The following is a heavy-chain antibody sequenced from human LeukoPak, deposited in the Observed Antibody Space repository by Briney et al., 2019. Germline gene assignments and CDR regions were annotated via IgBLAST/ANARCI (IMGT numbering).Heavy chain of an antibody. D-gene: IGHD3-10*01. CDR2: IYYSGST. CDR1: GGSISSGDYY. J-gene: IGHJ4*02. V-gene: IGHV4-30-4*01. Sequence: SETLSLTCTVSGGSISSGDYYWSWIRQPPGKGLEWIGYIYYSGSTYYNPSLKSRVTISVDTSKNQFSLKLSSVTAADTAEYYCARVAVRGSNFDYWGQGTLVTVSS. CDR3: ARVAVRGSNFDY.